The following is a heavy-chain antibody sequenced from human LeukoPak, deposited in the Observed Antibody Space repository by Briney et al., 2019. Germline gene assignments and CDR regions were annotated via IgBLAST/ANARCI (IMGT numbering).Heavy chain of an antibody. V-gene: IGHV1-18*01. Sequence: ASVKVSCKASAYTFTSYGISWVRRAPGQGLEWMGWISAYNGNTNYAQKLQGRVTMTTDTSTSTAYMELRSLRSDDTAVYYCARAAAAQRGAAFDIWGQGTMVTVSS. CDR2: ISAYNGNT. CDR3: ARAAAAQRGAAFDI. J-gene: IGHJ3*02. CDR1: AYTFTSYG. D-gene: IGHD6-13*01.